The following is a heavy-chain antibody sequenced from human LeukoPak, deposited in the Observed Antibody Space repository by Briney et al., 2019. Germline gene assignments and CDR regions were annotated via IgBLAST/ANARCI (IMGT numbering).Heavy chain of an antibody. V-gene: IGHV3-7*01. Sequence: SGGSLRLSCAASGFTFRSYWMSWVRQAPGKGLEWVANIKQDGSEKYYVDSVKGRFTISRDNAKNSVFLQVNSLRAEDTAVYYCASLTRISWWGQGTLVTVSS. CDR3: ASLTRISW. CDR2: IKQDGSEK. J-gene: IGHJ4*02. CDR1: GFTFRSYW. D-gene: IGHD3-9*01.